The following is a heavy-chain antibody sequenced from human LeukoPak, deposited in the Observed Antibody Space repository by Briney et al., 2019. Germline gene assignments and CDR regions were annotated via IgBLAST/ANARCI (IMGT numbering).Heavy chain of an antibody. Sequence: GRSLRLSCAASGFTFSSYGMHWVRQASGKGLEWVAVIWYDGSNKYYADSVKGRFTISRDNSKNTLDLQMNSLRAEDTAVYYCARDRSYDFWSGYSTPDYWGQGTLVTVSS. CDR3: ARDRSYDFWSGYSTPDY. CDR1: GFTFSSYG. V-gene: IGHV3-33*01. D-gene: IGHD3-3*01. CDR2: IWYDGSNK. J-gene: IGHJ4*02.